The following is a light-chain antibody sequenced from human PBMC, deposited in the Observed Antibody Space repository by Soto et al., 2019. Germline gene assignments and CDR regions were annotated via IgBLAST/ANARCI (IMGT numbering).Light chain of an antibody. Sequence: EIVLTQSPATLSLSPGERATLSCRASQSVTSYLAWYQQKPGQAPRLLIYDASNRATGIPARFSGSGSGTDFNPTISSLGPEDFAVYYCQQRSNWPPEFTFGPGTKVDIK. CDR2: DAS. CDR3: QQRSNWPPEFT. V-gene: IGKV3-11*01. J-gene: IGKJ3*01. CDR1: QSVTSY.